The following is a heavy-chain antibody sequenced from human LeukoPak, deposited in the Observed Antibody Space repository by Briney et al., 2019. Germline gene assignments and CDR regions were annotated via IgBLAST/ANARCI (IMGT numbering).Heavy chain of an antibody. CDR2: IKDDGSEK. CDR1: GFSLNFYW. J-gene: IGHJ4*02. V-gene: IGHV3-7*01. CDR3: ASLDY. Sequence: GGSLRLSCAASGFSLNFYWMSWVRQAPGKGLEWVANIKDDGSEKYYVDSVKGRFTISRDNAKNSLYLQMNRLRVEDTAVYYCASLDYWGQGTLVTVSS.